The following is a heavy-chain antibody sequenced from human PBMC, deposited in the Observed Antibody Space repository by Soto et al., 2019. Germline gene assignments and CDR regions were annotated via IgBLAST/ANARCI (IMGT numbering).Heavy chain of an antibody. CDR2: IFSSDSSA. Sequence: GESLNISCKASGFTFSSYSLGWVRHMPGKGLQWMGNIFSSDSSAKYSPSFVGQVTISVDRSINTAYLQWSSLKASDTAIYYCGTWRGSSWFDYWGPGTLVTVSS. CDR3: GTWRGSSWFDY. CDR1: GFTFSSYS. D-gene: IGHD2-2*01. V-gene: IGHV5-51*01. J-gene: IGHJ4*02.